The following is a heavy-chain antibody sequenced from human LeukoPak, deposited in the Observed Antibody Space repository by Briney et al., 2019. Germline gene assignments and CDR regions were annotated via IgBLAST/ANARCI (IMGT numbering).Heavy chain of an antibody. CDR2: ISDSGGST. J-gene: IGHJ4*02. D-gene: IGHD2-8*01. V-gene: IGHV3-23*01. CDR1: GFTFSSYA. CDR3: AKLLTAVDPFDY. Sequence: GGDLRLSCAASGFTFSSYAMSWVRQAPGKGLEWVSGISDSGGSTYYADSVKGRFTISRDNSKNTLYLQLNSLRAEDTAVYYCAKLLTAVDPFDYWGQGTLVTVSS.